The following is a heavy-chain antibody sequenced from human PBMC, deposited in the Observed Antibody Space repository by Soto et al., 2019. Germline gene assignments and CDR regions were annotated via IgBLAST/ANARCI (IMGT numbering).Heavy chain of an antibody. D-gene: IGHD3-3*01. CDR3: ARPASDFGVVGVDAFDI. Sequence: GEALNISCKGSGYSFTSYFIGWVRQMPGKGLEWMGIIYPGDSGTRYSPSFQGQVTISADKSISTAYLQWSSLKASDTAMYYCARPASDFGVVGVDAFDIWGQGTMVTVSS. J-gene: IGHJ3*02. CDR2: IYPGDSGT. V-gene: IGHV5-51*01. CDR1: GYSFTSYF.